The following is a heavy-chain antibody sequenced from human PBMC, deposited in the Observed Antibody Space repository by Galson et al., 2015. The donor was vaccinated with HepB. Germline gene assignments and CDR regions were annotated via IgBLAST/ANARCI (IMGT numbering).Heavy chain of an antibody. Sequence: SLRLSCAASGFTFSSYGMHWVRQAPGKGLEWVAVIWYDGSNKYYADSVKGRFTISRDNSKNTLYLQMNSLRAEDTAVYYCAREGGDCSSTSCYDGYFDYWGQGTLVTVSS. D-gene: IGHD2-2*01. CDR1: GFTFSSYG. V-gene: IGHV3-33*01. CDR2: IWYDGSNK. CDR3: AREGGDCSSTSCYDGYFDY. J-gene: IGHJ4*02.